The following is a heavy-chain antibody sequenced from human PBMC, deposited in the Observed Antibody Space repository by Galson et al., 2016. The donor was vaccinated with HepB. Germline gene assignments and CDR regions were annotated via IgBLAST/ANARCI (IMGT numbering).Heavy chain of an antibody. J-gene: IGHJ5*02. D-gene: IGHD6-19*01. Sequence: SLRLSCAVSGFPFRRSGMHWVRQAPGKGLEWVAVIWSDGSNRYYADSVQGRFTISRDNSKNTLFLQMNSLRAEDTAVYFRARDPHASGWAAYYFDAWGQGTLVTVSS. CDR3: ARDPHASGWAAYYFDA. CDR1: GFPFRRSG. CDR2: IWSDGSNR. V-gene: IGHV3-33*01.